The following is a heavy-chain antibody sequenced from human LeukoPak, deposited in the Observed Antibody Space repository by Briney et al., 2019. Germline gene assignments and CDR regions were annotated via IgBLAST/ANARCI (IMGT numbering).Heavy chain of an antibody. CDR3: ARTYCRGGSCHFDY. J-gene: IGHJ4*02. V-gene: IGHV3-23*01. CDR2: ISGSGGST. Sequence: PGGSLRLSCAASGFTFSTYAMSWVRRAPGKGLEWVSAISGSGGSTYYADSVKGRFTISRDNSKNTLYLQMNSLRAEDTAVYYCARTYCRGGSCHFDYWGQGTLVTVSS. D-gene: IGHD2-15*01. CDR1: GFTFSTYA.